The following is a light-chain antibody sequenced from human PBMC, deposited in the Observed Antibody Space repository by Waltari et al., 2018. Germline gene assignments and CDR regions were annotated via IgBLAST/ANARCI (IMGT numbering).Light chain of an antibody. CDR2: DAS. V-gene: IGKV3-11*01. J-gene: IGKJ4*02. Sequence: EIVLTQSPATRSSSPGERATLSCRASQSVRNSLAWYQQKPGQAPRLLIYDASTRATGIPARFSGSGSGTDFTLTISSLEPEDFAVYYCQQRSNWPRFGGGTRVEI. CDR3: QQRSNWPR. CDR1: QSVRNS.